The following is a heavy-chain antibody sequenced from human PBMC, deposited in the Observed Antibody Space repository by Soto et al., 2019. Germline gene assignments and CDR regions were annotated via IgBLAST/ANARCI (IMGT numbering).Heavy chain of an antibody. CDR2: INAGNGNT. Sequence: ASVKVSCKASGYTFTSYAMHWVRQAPGQRLEWMGWINAGNGNTKYSQKFQGRVTITRDTSASTAHMELSSLRSEDTAVYYCARRAAAGMDAEYFQHWGQGTLVTVSS. V-gene: IGHV1-3*01. D-gene: IGHD6-13*01. J-gene: IGHJ1*01. CDR3: ARRAAAGMDAEYFQH. CDR1: GYTFTSYA.